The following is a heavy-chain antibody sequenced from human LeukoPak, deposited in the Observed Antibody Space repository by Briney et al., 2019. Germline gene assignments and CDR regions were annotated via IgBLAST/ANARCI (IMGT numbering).Heavy chain of an antibody. J-gene: IGHJ4*02. CDR3: AKDSVVGELLLPFGY. CDR2: ISGRGGTT. D-gene: IGHD3-10*01. Sequence: PGGSLRLSCAASGFTFSTYAMSWVRQAPGKGLEWVSGISGRGGTTYYADSVKGRFTISRDNSKNTLYLQMNSLRAEDTAVYYCAKDSVVGELLLPFGYWGQGTLVTVSS. V-gene: IGHV3-23*01. CDR1: GFTFSTYA.